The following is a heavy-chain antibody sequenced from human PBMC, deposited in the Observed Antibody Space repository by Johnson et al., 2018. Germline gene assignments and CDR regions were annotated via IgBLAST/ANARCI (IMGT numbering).Heavy chain of an antibody. CDR3: ARVSDTVIALDY. CDR1: GGSLSGYF. Sequence: QVQLQQWGAGLLKPSETLSLTCGVYGGSLSGYFWSWIRQPPGKGLEWIGEINDIGGTNYNPSLKSRVTISIDKTKSKFSLKLSSVTAADTAVYYCARVSDTVIALDYWGQGTLVTVSS. J-gene: IGHJ4*02. CDR2: INDIGGT. D-gene: IGHD5-18*01. V-gene: IGHV4-34*01.